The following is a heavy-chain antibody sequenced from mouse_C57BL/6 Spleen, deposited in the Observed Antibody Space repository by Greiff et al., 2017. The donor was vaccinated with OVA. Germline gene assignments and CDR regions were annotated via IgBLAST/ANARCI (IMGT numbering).Heavy chain of an antibody. Sequence: VQLQQSGPELVKPGASVKLSCKASGYTFTDYYMPWVQQKPGKGLEWIGAIYPGSGNTYYNEKFKGQATLTADKSSSTAYMQISSLTSEDSAVYFCARSRTLGTDFGDWGPATTLTAAS. J-gene: IGHJ2*01. CDR1: YTFTDYYM. V-gene: IGHV1-83*01. CDR2: YPGSGNTY. CDR3: RSRTLGTDFGD.